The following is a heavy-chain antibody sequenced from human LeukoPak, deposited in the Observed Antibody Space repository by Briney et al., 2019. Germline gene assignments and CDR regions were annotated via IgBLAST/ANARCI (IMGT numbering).Heavy chain of an antibody. CDR2: IRNDESSI. CDR1: GFTLSSYW. J-gene: IGHJ4*02. D-gene: IGHD4-11*01. CDR3: SRMTAYRPFDC. V-gene: IGHV3-74*01. Sequence: QPGGSVRLLCAASGFTLSSYWVHYVRQAPEGGLVWVSRIRNDESSINSAYYANGQFTISRDNAKNTLYLQMNSLRAEDTAVYYCSRMTAYRPFDCWGQGTLVTVSS.